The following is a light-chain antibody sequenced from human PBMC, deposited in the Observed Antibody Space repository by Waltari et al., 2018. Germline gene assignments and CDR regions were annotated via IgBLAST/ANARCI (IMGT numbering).Light chain of an antibody. Sequence: QSALTQPASVSRSPGQSLTISCTGTSSDVGTSKRVSWYHQHPGKAPKLMIYAVSKRPSGVSDRFSGSKSGDMASLTISGLQPEDEAEYFCSSYAGSSKGVFGGGTKVTVL. CDR1: SSDVGTSKR. CDR2: AVS. V-gene: IGLV2-23*02. J-gene: IGLJ2*01. CDR3: SSYAGSSKGV.